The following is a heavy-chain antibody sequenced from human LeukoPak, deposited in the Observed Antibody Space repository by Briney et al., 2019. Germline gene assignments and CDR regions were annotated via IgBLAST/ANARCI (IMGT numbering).Heavy chain of an antibody. V-gene: IGHV3-23*01. CDR2: ISGSGGST. CDR1: GFTFSSYS. CDR3: AKGYTNALDY. D-gene: IGHD2-2*02. Sequence: GGSLRLFCAASGFTFSSYSMSWVRQAPGKGLDWVSAISGSGGSTYYADSVKGRFTISRDNSKNTLYLQMNSLRAEDTAVYYCAKGYTNALDYWGQGTLVTVSS. J-gene: IGHJ4*02.